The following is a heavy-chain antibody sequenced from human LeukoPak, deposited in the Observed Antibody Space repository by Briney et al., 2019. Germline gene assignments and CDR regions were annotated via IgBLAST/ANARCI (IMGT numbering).Heavy chain of an antibody. J-gene: IGHJ4*02. CDR2: ISDSETT. D-gene: IGHD3-10*01. CDR1: GGSISSYY. Sequence: SETLSLTCTVSGGSISSYYWNWIRQSPGKGLEWIGYISDSETTTYTPSLKSRVTISKDIPKNQFSLNLRSVTDADTAIYYCARSRGVIGITYFDYWGQGTLVTVSS. CDR3: ARSRGVIGITYFDY. V-gene: IGHV4-59*12.